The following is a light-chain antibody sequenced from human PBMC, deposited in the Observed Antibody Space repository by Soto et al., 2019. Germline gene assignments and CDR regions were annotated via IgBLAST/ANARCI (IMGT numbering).Light chain of an antibody. Sequence: QSVLTQPPSVSGAPGQMVTISCTGSSSSIGAGYDVHWYQQLPGTGPKLLIYANNNRPSGVPDRFSGSKSGTSASLAITGLRAEDEADYYCQSYDSSLSGYVFGTGTKVTVL. J-gene: IGLJ1*01. CDR3: QSYDSSLSGYV. CDR2: ANN. V-gene: IGLV1-40*01. CDR1: SSSIGAGYD.